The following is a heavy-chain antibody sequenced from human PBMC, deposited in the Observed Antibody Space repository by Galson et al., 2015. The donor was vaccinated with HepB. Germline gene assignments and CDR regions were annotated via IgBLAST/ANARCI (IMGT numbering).Heavy chain of an antibody. CDR1: GDTFTRYG. CDR3: AGGVSYGYFPNSDN. Sequence: SVKVSCKASGDTFTRYGFNWVRQAPGQGLEWMGSISAYNGNTNYAQNLQGRVTLTTDTSMSTAYMELRSLRSDDTAVYYCAGGVSYGYFPNSDNWGQGTLVSVSS. CDR2: ISAYNGNT. V-gene: IGHV1-18*01. J-gene: IGHJ4*02. D-gene: IGHD5-18*01.